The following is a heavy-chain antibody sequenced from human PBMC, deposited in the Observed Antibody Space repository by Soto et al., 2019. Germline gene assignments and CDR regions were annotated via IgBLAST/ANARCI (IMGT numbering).Heavy chain of an antibody. CDR2: ISYDGSNK. V-gene: IGHV3-30*18. J-gene: IGHJ6*02. CDR1: GFTFSRYG. Sequence: GGSLRLSCAGSGFTFSRYGMHWVRQAPGKGLEWVAVISYDGSNKYYADSVKGRFTISRDNSKNTLYLQMNSLRAEDTAVYYCAKDICSSTSCYTSAPHYYYGMDVWGQGTTVTVSS. CDR3: AKDICSSTSCYTSAPHYYYGMDV. D-gene: IGHD2-2*02.